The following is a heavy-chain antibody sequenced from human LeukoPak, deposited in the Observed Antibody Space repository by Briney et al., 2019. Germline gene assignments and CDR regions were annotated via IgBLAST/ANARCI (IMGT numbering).Heavy chain of an antibody. J-gene: IGHJ3*02. CDR3: ASEHPGYCSGGSCYNDDAFDI. CDR2: IYTSGST. V-gene: IGHV4-4*07. CDR1: GDSISSYY. D-gene: IGHD2-15*01. Sequence: SETLSLTCTVSGDSISSYYWSWIRQPAGKGLEWIGRIYTSGSTNYNPSLKSRVTMSVDTSKNQFSLKLSSVTAADTAVYYCASEHPGYCSGGSCYNDDAFDIWGQGTMVTVSS.